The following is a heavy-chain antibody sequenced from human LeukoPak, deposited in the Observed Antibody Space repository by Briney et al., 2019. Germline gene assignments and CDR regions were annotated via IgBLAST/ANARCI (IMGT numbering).Heavy chain of an antibody. Sequence: GGSLRLSCVASGFTFSSTTMGWVRQAPGRGLEWVSSITAIDGRTYSADSVRGRFTISRDNSKNTVYLQLNSLRAGDTAIYFCTKDRRGPAAGTWYFDSWGQGTLVTVSS. J-gene: IGHJ4*02. CDR2: ITAIDGRT. V-gene: IGHV3-23*01. CDR3: TKDRRGPAAGTWYFDS. D-gene: IGHD6-13*01. CDR1: GFTFSSTT.